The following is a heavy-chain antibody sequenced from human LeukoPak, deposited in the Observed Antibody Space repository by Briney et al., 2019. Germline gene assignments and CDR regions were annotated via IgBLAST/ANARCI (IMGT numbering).Heavy chain of an antibody. J-gene: IGHJ4*02. CDR1: SGSINSYF. CDR3: GRQGYTASHYFLDF. Sequence: SETLSLTCTVSSGSINSYFWGWVRQPPGKGLEWIGRIYTTGTTHCNPSLKSRVTMSVDTPTNQFSLNLRSMTAADTAVYYCGRQGYTASHYFLDFWSQGTLVAVS. CDR2: IYTTGTT. D-gene: IGHD1-26*01. V-gene: IGHV4-4*07.